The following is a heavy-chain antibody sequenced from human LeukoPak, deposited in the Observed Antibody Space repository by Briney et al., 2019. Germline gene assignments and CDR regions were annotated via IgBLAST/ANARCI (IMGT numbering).Heavy chain of an antibody. J-gene: IGHJ5*02. CDR3: ARAALKQWLGPNNWFDP. V-gene: IGHV1-2*02. CDR1: GYTFTGYY. CDR2: INPNSGGT. Sequence: RASVKVSCKASGYTFTGYYMHWVRQAPGQGLEWMGWINPNSGGTNYAQEFQGRVTMTRDTSISTAYMELSRLRSDDTAVYYCARAALKQWLGPNNWFDPWGQGTLVTVSS. D-gene: IGHD6-19*01.